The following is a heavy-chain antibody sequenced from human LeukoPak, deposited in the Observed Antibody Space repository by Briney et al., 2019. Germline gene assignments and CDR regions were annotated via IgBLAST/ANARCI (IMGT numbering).Heavy chain of an antibody. CDR1: GGSISSSSYY. CDR3: ARDYKRFDY. V-gene: IGHV4-39*07. D-gene: IGHD1-1*01. CDR2: IYHSGST. J-gene: IGHJ4*02. Sequence: SETLSLTCTVSGGSISSSSYYWGWIRQPPGKGLEWIGSIYHSGSTYYNPSLKSRVTISVDTSKNQFSLKLSSVTAADTAVYYCARDYKRFDYWGQGTLVTASS.